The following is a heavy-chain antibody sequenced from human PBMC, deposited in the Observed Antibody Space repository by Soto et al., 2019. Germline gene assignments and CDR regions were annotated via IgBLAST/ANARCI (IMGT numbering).Heavy chain of an antibody. J-gene: IGHJ4*02. D-gene: IGHD3-16*01. Sequence: QLQLQESGPGLVKPSETLSLTCTVSGGSISSSSYYWGWIRQPPGKGLEWIGSIYYSGSTYYNPSLKSRVTISVDTSKNQFSLKLSSVTAADTAVYYCARLLLEGYFDYWGQGTLVTVSS. CDR2: IYYSGST. V-gene: IGHV4-39*01. CDR3: ARLLLEGYFDY. CDR1: GGSISSSSYY.